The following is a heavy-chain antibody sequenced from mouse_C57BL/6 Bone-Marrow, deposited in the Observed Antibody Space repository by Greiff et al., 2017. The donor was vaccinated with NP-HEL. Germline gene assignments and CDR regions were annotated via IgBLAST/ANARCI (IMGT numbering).Heavy chain of an antibody. J-gene: IGHJ2*01. CDR2: INPGSGGT. D-gene: IGHD1-1*01. V-gene: IGHV1-54*01. Sequence: VQLQQSGAELVRPGTSVKVSCKASGYAFTNYLIEWVKQRPGQGLEWIGVINPGSGGTNYNEKFKGKGTLTADKSSSTAYMQRSSLTSEDSAVYFCARRYYFRDFDYWGQGTTLTVSS. CDR1: GYAFTNYL. CDR3: ARRYYFRDFDY.